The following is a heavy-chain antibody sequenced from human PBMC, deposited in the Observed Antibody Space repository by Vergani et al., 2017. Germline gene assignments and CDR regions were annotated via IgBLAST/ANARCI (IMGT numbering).Heavy chain of an antibody. Sequence: EVQLVESGGGLVQPGGSLRLSCAASGFTFSTYWMHWFRQAPGKGLVWVSRINSDGSSASYADSVKGRFTISRDNAKNTLYLKMNSLRAEDTAVYYCERVEPEWFWGQGTLVTVSS. CDR2: INSDGSSA. CDR1: GFTFSTYW. V-gene: IGHV3-74*01. CDR3: ERVEPEWF. J-gene: IGHJ4*02. D-gene: IGHD3-3*01.